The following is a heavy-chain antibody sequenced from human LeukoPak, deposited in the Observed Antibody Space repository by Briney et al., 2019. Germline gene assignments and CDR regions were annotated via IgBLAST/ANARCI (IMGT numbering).Heavy chain of an antibody. D-gene: IGHD6-13*01. Sequence: PGGSLRLSCAASGFTFSSYGMHWVRQAPGKGLEWVAVISYDGSNKYYADSVKGRFTISRDNSKNTLYLQMNSLRAEDTAVYYCAKKSIAAAGGFNYWGRETLVTVSS. V-gene: IGHV3-30*18. CDR3: AKKSIAAAGGFNY. CDR2: ISYDGSNK. J-gene: IGHJ4*02. CDR1: GFTFSSYG.